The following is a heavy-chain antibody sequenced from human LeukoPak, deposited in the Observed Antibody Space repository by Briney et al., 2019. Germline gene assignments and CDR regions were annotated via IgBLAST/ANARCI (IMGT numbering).Heavy chain of an antibody. Sequence: GESLKISCKGSGYSFTSYWIGWVRQMPGKGLGWMGIIYPGDSDTRYSPSFQGQVTISADKSISTAYLQWSSLKASDTAMYYCARASDNHYYYYYYMDVWGKGTTVTVSS. CDR1: GYSFTSYW. CDR2: IYPGDSDT. CDR3: ARASDNHYYYYYYMDV. D-gene: IGHD1-14*01. V-gene: IGHV5-51*01. J-gene: IGHJ6*03.